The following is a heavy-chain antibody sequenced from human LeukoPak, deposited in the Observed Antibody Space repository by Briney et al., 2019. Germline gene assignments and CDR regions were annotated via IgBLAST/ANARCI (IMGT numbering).Heavy chain of an antibody. D-gene: IGHD1-26*01. CDR2: INWNGGSI. CDR3: ARGASRHPTYY. Sequence: GGSLRLFCAASGFTFDDYGMRWVRQAPGKGPERVSGINWNGGSIGYADSVKGRFTISRDNANNSLYLQMNSLRAEDTALYYCARGASRHPTYYWGQGTLVTVSS. CDR1: GFTFDDYG. V-gene: IGHV3-20*04. J-gene: IGHJ4*02.